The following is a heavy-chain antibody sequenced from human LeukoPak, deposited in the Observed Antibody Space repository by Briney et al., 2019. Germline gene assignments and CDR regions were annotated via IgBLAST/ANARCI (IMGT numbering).Heavy chain of an antibody. Sequence: GESLRLSCAASGFSVNSNYVSWVRQAPGKGLEWVSILYSGGATYYADSVKGRFTISRDISKNTVYLQMNSLRLEDTAVYYCARSGYETLLSIDYWGQGTLVTVSS. V-gene: IGHV3-66*02. CDR2: LYSGGAT. J-gene: IGHJ4*02. CDR3: ARSGYETLLSIDY. CDR1: GFSVNSNY. D-gene: IGHD5-12*01.